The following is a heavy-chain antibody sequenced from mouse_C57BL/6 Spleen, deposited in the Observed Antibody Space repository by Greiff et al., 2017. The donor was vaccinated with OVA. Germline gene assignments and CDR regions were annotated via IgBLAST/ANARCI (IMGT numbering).Heavy chain of an antibody. CDR2: KRSKSNNYAT. Sequence: EVKLMESGGGLVQPKGSLKLSCAASGFSFNTYAMNWVRQAPGTGLEWVARKRSKSNNYATYYADSVKDRFTISRDDSESMLYLQMNNLKTEDTAMYYCVRSTVPYAMDYWGQGTSVTVSS. CDR1: GFSFNTYA. CDR3: VRSTVPYAMDY. D-gene: IGHD1-1*01. V-gene: IGHV10-1*01. J-gene: IGHJ4*01.